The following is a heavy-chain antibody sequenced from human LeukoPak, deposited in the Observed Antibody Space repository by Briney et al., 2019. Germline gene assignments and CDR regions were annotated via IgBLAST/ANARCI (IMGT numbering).Heavy chain of an antibody. D-gene: IGHD1-26*01. CDR2: ISYDGSMK. V-gene: IGHV3-30*18. J-gene: IGHJ6*02. Sequence: PGGSLRLSCAASGFTFSSYGMHWVRQAPGKGLEWVALISYDGSMKYYADSVKGRFTISRDVSRNTLFVQMNSLRAEDTAVYYCAKDLWIGGTYWGEYSGMDVWGQGTTVTVSS. CDR1: GFTFSSYG. CDR3: AKDLWIGGTYWGEYSGMDV.